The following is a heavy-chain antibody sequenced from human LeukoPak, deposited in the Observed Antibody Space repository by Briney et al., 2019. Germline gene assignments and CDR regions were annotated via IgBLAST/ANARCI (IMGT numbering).Heavy chain of an antibody. V-gene: IGHV3-30-3*01. CDR1: GFTFITYA. CDR2: ISYDGSNK. CDR3: ARDSVFWSGYTLVPDY. D-gene: IGHD3-3*01. J-gene: IGHJ4*02. Sequence: PGGSLRLSCAASGFTFITYAMHWVRQAPXKXLEWVAVISYDGSNKYYADSVKGRFTISRDNSKNTLYLQMNSLRAEDTAVYYCARDSVFWSGYTLVPDYWGQGTLVTVSS.